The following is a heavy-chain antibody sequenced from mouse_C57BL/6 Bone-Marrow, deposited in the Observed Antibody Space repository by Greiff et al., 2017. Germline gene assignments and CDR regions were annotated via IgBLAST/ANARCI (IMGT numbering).Heavy chain of an antibody. CDR1: GFNIKDDY. J-gene: IGHJ2*01. CDR3: PPHYYGSSYDY. D-gene: IGHD1-1*01. V-gene: IGHV14-4*01. Sequence: VQLQQSGAELVRPGASVKLSCTASGFNIKDDYMHWVKQRPEQGLEWIGRIDPENGDTESASKFQGKATITVDTSSNTAYLQLSSLTSEDTAVYYCPPHYYGSSYDYWGQGTTLTVSS. CDR2: IDPENGDT.